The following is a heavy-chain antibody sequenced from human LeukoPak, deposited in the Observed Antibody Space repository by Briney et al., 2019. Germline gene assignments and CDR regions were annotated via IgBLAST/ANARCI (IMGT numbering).Heavy chain of an antibody. CDR1: GGSFSGYY. Sequence: PSETLSLTCAVYGGSFSGYYWSWIRQAPGKGLEWIGSIFYSGNSFYTPSLKSRVTIFADTSKNQFSLKLTSVTAADTAVYYCVRQASGYYPSYFDPWGQGTLVTVSS. D-gene: IGHD3-22*01. CDR3: VRQASGYYPSYFDP. CDR2: IFYSGNS. V-gene: IGHV4-34*12. J-gene: IGHJ5*02.